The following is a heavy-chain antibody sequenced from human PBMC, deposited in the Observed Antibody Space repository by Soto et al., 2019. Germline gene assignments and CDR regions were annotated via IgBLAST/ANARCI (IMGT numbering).Heavy chain of an antibody. CDR2: FDPEDGET. CDR1: GYTLTELS. Sequence: ASVKVSCKVSGYTLTELSMHWVRQAPGKGLEWMGGFDPEDGETIYAQKFQGRVTMTEDTSTDTAYMELSSLRSEDTAVYYCATYSLALTVAARYYYYYGMDVWGQGTTVTVSS. V-gene: IGHV1-24*01. D-gene: IGHD2-15*01. CDR3: ATYSLALTVAARYYYYYGMDV. J-gene: IGHJ6*02.